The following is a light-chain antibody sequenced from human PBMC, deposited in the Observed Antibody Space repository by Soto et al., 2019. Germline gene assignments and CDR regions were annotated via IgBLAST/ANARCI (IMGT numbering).Light chain of an antibody. CDR3: QQYNKWPLYT. CDR2: GAS. V-gene: IGKV3-15*01. CDR1: QSVSNN. Sequence: EIVMTQSPATLSVSPGERATLSCRASQSVSNNLAWFQHKPGQAPRLLIYGASTRATGIPARFSGSGSGTDFTLSITSLQSEDFAVYFCQQYNKWPLYTFGQGTKLEIK. J-gene: IGKJ2*01.